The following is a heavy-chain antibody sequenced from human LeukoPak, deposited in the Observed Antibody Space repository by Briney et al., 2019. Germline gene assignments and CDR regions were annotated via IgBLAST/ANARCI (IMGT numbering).Heavy chain of an antibody. CDR3: ARTAKYFYGSETLFFFDY. Sequence: SETLSLTCTVSGYSISSGYYWGWIRQPPGKGLEWTGSIDHSGSTYYNPSLKSRITISLDTSQNQFSLKLTSVTPADTAVYYCARTAKYFYGSETLFFFDYWGQGTLVTVSS. J-gene: IGHJ4*02. CDR1: GYSISSGYY. CDR2: IDHSGST. D-gene: IGHD3-10*01. V-gene: IGHV4-38-2*02.